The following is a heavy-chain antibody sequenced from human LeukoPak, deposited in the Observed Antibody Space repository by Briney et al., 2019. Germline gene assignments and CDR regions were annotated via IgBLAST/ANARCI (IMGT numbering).Heavy chain of an antibody. CDR2: INHSGST. D-gene: IGHD2-2*01. CDR1: CGSFSGYY. Sequence: PSETLSLTCAVYCGSFSGYYWSWIRQPPGKGLEWIGEINHSGSTNYNPSLKSRVTISVDTSKNQFSLKLSSVTAADTAMYYCARVRGVNCSSTSCDFDYWGQGTLVTVSS. CDR3: ARVRGVNCSSTSCDFDY. V-gene: IGHV4-34*01. J-gene: IGHJ4*02.